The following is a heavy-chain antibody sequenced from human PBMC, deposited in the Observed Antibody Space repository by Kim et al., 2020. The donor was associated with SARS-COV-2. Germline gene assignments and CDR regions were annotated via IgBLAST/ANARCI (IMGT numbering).Heavy chain of an antibody. Sequence: PSLKSRVPISVDTSKNQFSLKLSAVTAADTAVYYCARGYCSGGSCYWGFDPWGQGTLVTVSS. V-gene: IGHV4-39*01. CDR3: ARGYCSGGSCYWGFDP. D-gene: IGHD2-15*01. J-gene: IGHJ5*02.